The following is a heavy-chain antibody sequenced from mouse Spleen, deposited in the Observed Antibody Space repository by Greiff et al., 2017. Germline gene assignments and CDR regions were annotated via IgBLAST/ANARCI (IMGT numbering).Heavy chain of an antibody. D-gene: IGHD2-14*01. J-gene: IGHJ4*01. CDR2: IDPANGNT. CDR1: GFNIKDTY. V-gene: IGHV14-3*02. CDR3: ARDYRYDGDAMDY. Sequence: EVQLQQSGAELVKPGASVKLSCTASGFNIKDTYMHWVKQRPEQGLEWIGRIDPANGNTKYDPKFQGKATITADTSSNTAYLQLSSLTSEDTAVYYCARDYRYDGDAMDYWGQGTSVTVSS.